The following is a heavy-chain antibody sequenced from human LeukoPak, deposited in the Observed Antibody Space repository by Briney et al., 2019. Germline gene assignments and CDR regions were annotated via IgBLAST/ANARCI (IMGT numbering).Heavy chain of an antibody. CDR2: IIPIFGTA. Sequence: SVKVSCKASGGTFSSYAISGVRQAPGQGLEWMGRIIPIFGTANYAQKFQGRVTITTDESTSTAYMELSSLRSEDTAEYYCAIVSSGYSGYDYWGQGTLVTVAP. CDR3: AIVSSGYSGYDY. V-gene: IGHV1-69*05. D-gene: IGHD5-12*01. CDR1: GGTFSSYA. J-gene: IGHJ4*02.